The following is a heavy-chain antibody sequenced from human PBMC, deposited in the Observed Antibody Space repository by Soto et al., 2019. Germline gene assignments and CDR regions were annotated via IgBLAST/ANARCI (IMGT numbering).Heavy chain of an antibody. CDR3: ASRSPQIIEQQLRFDY. D-gene: IGHD6-13*01. V-gene: IGHV1-69*13. CDR2: IIPIFGTA. CDR1: GGTFSSYA. Sequence: SVKVSCKASGGTFSSYAISWVRQAPGQGLEWMGGIIPIFGTANYAQKFQGRVTITADESTSTAYMELSSLRSEDTAVYYCASRSPQIIEQQLRFDYWGQGTLVTVSS. J-gene: IGHJ4*02.